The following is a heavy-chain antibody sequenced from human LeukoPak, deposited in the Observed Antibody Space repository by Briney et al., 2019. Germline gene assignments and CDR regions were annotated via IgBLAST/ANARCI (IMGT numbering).Heavy chain of an antibody. D-gene: IGHD3-3*01. CDR1: GYSISSGYY. J-gene: IGHJ4*02. CDR3: ARQIFGVVIAYFDY. CDR2: IYHSGST. Sequence: SETLPLTCAVSGYSISSGYYWGWIRQPPGTGLEWIGSIYHSGSTYYNPSLKSRVTISVDTSKNQFSPRLSSVTAADTAVYYCARQIFGVVIAYFDYWGQGTLVTVSS. V-gene: IGHV4-38-2*01.